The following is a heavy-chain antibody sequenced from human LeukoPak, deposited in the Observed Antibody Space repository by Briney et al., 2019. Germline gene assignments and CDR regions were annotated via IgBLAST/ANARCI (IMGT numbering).Heavy chain of an antibody. J-gene: IGHJ4*02. Sequence: RGSLRLSSAASGFPSEDYIMSGFDQAPGKGLRGFSGINLDVVSTGYADSVKGPFTISRNNAKNSLYLQMNSMRAEDTAWYYCARDLTKLGATHDYWGQGTLVTVSS. CDR2: INLDVVST. CDR1: GFPSEDYI. V-gene: IGHV3-20*03. D-gene: IGHD1-26*01. CDR3: ARDLTKLGATHDY.